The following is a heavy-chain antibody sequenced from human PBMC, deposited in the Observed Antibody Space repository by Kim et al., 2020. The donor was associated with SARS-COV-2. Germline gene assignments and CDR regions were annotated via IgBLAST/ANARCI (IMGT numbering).Heavy chain of an antibody. J-gene: IGHJ3*02. CDR3: ARDGYEI. Sequence: SGSTRYNADSVKGRFTISRDNARNTLYLQMTSLRGEDTAVYYCARDGYEIWGQGTMVTVSS. CDR2: SGSTR. D-gene: IGHD2-2*03. V-gene: IGHV3-11*04.